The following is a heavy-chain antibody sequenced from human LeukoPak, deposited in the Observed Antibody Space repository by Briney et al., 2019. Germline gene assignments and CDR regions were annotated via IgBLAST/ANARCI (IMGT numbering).Heavy chain of an antibody. J-gene: IGHJ2*01. CDR2: MYLSGGT. V-gene: IGHV4-4*07. D-gene: IGHD5-12*01. Sequence: SETLSLTCTVSGGSISSNYWNWIRQPAGKGLEWIGRMYLSGGTNYNPSLNSRVTMSVDTSKNQFSLKLSSVAAADSAVYYCARDRGGYNWYFDLWGRGTLVTVSS. CDR3: ARDRGGYNWYFDL. CDR1: GGSISSNY.